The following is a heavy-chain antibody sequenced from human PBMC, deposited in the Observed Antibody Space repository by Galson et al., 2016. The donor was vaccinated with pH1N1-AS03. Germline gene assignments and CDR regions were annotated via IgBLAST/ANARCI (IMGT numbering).Heavy chain of an antibody. CDR2: IYWDDAQ. Sequence: PALVKPTQTLTLTCSLSGVSVPSSGLAVGWFRLPPGKALEWLALIYWDDAQRFSPSLRNRLTITKDTSRNQAVLTVTNVDPLDTATYFCALPNSWGNAFEIWGPGTMVTVAS. D-gene: IGHD3-16*01. CDR3: ALPNSWGNAFEI. V-gene: IGHV2-5*02. J-gene: IGHJ3*02. CDR1: GVSVPSSGLA.